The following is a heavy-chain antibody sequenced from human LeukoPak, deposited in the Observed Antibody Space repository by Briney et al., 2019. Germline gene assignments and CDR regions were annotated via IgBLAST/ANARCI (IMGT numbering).Heavy chain of an antibody. CDR1: GFTFSNYW. D-gene: IGHD6-13*01. CDR3: ARDLSSRDAF. V-gene: IGHV3-7*03. CDR2: IHQNGGTE. J-gene: IGHJ4*02. Sequence: GGSLRLSCAASGFTFSNYWMSWVRQAPGEGLEWVACIHQNGGTEYYVDSVKGRFAISRDNSKNSLHLQMSSLTVEDTAVYYCARDLSSRDAFWGQGTLVIVSS.